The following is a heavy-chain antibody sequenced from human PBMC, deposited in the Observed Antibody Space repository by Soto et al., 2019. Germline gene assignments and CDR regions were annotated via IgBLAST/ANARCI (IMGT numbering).Heavy chain of an antibody. D-gene: IGHD1-20*01. V-gene: IGHV3-20*01. CDR3: ARSYNWNDYYYYYMDV. Sequence: GESLKISCAASGFTFDDYGMSWVRQAPGKGLEWVSGINWNGGSTGYADSVKGRFTISRDNAKNSLYLQMNSLRAEDTALYHCARSYNWNDYYYYYMDVWGKGTTVTVSS. CDR1: GFTFDDYG. CDR2: INWNGGST. J-gene: IGHJ6*03.